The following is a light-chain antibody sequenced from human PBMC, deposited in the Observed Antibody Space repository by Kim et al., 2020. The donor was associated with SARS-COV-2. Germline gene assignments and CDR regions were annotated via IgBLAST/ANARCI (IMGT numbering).Light chain of an antibody. V-gene: IGKV3-15*01. J-gene: IGKJ2*01. CDR3: QVFNDWPPMYT. CDR1: QSVSFN. Sequence: GERVTLSCRASQSVSFNLAWYQQQPVQAPRLHIYGASIRATGSPARFTGSGYGTDFTLTISSLQSEDFAVYYCQVFNDWPPMYTFGPGTKLEI. CDR2: GAS.